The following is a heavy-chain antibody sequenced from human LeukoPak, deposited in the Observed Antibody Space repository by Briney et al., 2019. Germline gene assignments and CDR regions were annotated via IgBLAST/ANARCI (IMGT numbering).Heavy chain of an antibody. Sequence: GRSLRLSCAASGFTFSSYGMHWVRQAPGKGLEWVAVIWYDGSNKYYADSEKGRFTISRDNSKNTLYLQMNSLRAEDTAVYYCARDSGSYSFNYWGQGTLVTVSS. CDR3: ARDSGSYSFNY. J-gene: IGHJ4*02. D-gene: IGHD1-26*01. CDR2: IWYDGSNK. CDR1: GFTFSSYG. V-gene: IGHV3-33*01.